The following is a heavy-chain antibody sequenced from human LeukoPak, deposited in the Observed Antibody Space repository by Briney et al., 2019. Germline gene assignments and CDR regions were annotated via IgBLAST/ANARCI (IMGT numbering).Heavy chain of an antibody. CDR2: IKQDGSEK. Sequence: PGGSLRLSCAASGFTFSSYWMSWVRQAPGKGLEWVANIKQDGSEKYYVDSMKGRFTISRDNAKNSLYLQMNSLRAEDTAVYYCAREGSSSPGPVGYWGQGTLVTVSS. J-gene: IGHJ4*02. CDR3: AREGSSSPGPVGY. V-gene: IGHV3-7*01. D-gene: IGHD3-10*01. CDR1: GFTFSSYW.